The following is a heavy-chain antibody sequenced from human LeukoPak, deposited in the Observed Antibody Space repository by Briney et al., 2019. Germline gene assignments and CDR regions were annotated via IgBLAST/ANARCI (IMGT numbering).Heavy chain of an antibody. CDR3: ARDHYGSGSPNWFDP. J-gene: IGHJ5*02. CDR2: IHYSGST. D-gene: IGHD3-10*01. CDR1: GGSISSSSYF. Sequence: TSETLSLTCTVSGGSISSSSYFWGWIRQTPGKGLEWIGSIHYSGSTYYNPALKSRATISIDISKNQFSLRLSSVTAADTAVYYCARDHYGSGSPNWFDPWGQGTLVTVSS. V-gene: IGHV4-39*07.